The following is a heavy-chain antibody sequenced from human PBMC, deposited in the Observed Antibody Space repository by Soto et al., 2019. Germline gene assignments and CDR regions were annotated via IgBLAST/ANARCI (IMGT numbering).Heavy chain of an antibody. D-gene: IGHD2-15*01. Sequence: SETLSLTCAVSGGSISTSNWWSWVRQTPGKGLEWIGEIHHSGSTNYDPSLKSRVTMSVDKSNNQFSLNLSSVTAADTAVYYCARKVVVVVAARSLEHFQHWGQGTLVTVS. CDR3: ARKVVVVVAARSLEHFQH. V-gene: IGHV4-4*02. CDR1: GGSISTSNW. CDR2: IHHSGST. J-gene: IGHJ1*01.